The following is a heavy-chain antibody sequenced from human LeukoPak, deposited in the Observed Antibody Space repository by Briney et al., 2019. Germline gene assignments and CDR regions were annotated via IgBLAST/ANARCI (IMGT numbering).Heavy chain of an antibody. CDR1: GYTFTSYG. J-gene: IGHJ6*02. CDR3: ARVVGDYPLYYYYYYGMDV. D-gene: IGHD4-17*01. V-gene: IGHV1-18*01. CDR2: ISAYNANT. Sequence: GASEKVSCKASGYTFTSYGISWVRQAPGQGLEWMGWISAYNANTNYAQKLQGRVTMTTDTSTSTAYMELRSLRSDDTAVYYCARVVGDYPLYYYYYYGMDVWGQGTTVTVSS.